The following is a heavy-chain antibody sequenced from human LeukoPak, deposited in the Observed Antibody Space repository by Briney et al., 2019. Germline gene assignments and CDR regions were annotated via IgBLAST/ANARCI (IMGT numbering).Heavy chain of an antibody. CDR3: ARGYSVDY. V-gene: IGHV4-38-2*02. D-gene: IGHD2-21*01. CDR1: GYSITSGYY. J-gene: IGHJ4*02. CDR2: IYHSGST. Sequence: KPSETLSLTCTVSGYSITSGYYWGWIRQPPGKGLEWLGSIYHSGSTYYNPSLKSRATISVDTSKNQFSLRLSSVTAADTAVYYCARGYSVDYWGQGSLVTVSS.